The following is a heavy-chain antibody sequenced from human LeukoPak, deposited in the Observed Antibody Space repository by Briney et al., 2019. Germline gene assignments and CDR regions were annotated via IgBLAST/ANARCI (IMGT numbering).Heavy chain of an antibody. D-gene: IGHD6-19*01. J-gene: IGHJ4*02. CDR3: AKGAHSSGSYFDY. Sequence: GGSLRLSCAASGFTFNRYVMSWVRQAPGKGLEWVSAISGSGGSTYYADSVKGRFTISRDNSKNTLYLQMNSLRAEDTAVYYCAKGAHSSGSYFDYWGQGTLVTVSS. CDR1: GFTFNRYV. CDR2: ISGSGGST. V-gene: IGHV3-23*01.